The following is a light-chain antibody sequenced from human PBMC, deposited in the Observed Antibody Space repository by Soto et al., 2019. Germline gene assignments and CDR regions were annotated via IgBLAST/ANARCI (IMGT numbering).Light chain of an antibody. CDR2: LEGSGSY. CDR1: SGHSSYI. Sequence: QPVLTLSSSASASLGSSVKLTCTLSSGHSSYIIAWHQQQPGKAPRYLMKLEGSGSYNKGSGVPDRFSGSSSGADRYLTISNLQFEDEADYYCETWDFNTWVFGGGTKVTVL. V-gene: IGLV4-60*02. CDR3: ETWDFNTWV. J-gene: IGLJ3*02.